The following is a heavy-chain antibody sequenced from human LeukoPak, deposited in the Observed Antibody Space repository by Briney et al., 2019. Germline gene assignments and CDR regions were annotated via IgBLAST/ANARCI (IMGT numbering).Heavy chain of an antibody. V-gene: IGHV1-69*04. D-gene: IGHD6-13*01. J-gene: IGHJ4*02. CDR3: ARAIAAAGSFDY. Sequence: GASVKVSCKVSGCTLTELSMHWVRQAPGQGLEWMGRIIPILGIANYAQKFQGRVTITADKSTSTAYMELSSLRSEDTAVYYCARAIAAAGSFDYWGQGTLVTVSS. CDR2: IIPILGIA. CDR1: GCTLTELS.